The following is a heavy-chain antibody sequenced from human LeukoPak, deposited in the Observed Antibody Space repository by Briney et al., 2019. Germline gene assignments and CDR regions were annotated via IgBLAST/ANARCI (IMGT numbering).Heavy chain of an antibody. V-gene: IGHV3-30*01. J-gene: IGHJ4*02. CDR3: AGMTTVTTAFDY. CDR2: ISYDGSNK. D-gene: IGHD4-11*01. Sequence: GRSLRLSCAASGFTFSSYAMHWVRQAPGKGLEWVAVISYDGSNKYYADSVKGRFTISRDNSKNTLYLQMNSLRAEDTAVYYCAGMTTVTTAFDYWGQGTLVTVSS. CDR1: GFTFSSYA.